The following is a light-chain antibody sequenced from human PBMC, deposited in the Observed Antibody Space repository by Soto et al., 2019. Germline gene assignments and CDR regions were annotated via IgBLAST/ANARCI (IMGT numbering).Light chain of an antibody. CDR3: QSYDSNNPVV. Sequence: NFMLTQPHSVSESPGKTVTISCTGSGGSVASNYVQWYQQRPGSAPTIVIYEDDQRPSGVPDRFSGSIDSSSNSASLTISGLKTEDEADYYCQSYDSNNPVVFGGGTKLTVL. J-gene: IGLJ2*01. CDR1: GGSVASNY. V-gene: IGLV6-57*02. CDR2: EDD.